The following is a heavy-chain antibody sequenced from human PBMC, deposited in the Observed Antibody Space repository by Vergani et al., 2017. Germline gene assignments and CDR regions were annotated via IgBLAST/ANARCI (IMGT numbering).Heavy chain of an antibody. CDR1: GFTFSSYW. V-gene: IGHV3-7*01. J-gene: IGHJ4*02. CDR3: ATSRSLDY. Sequence: DVQMVESGGGLVQPGGSLRLSCAASGFTFSSYWMSWIRQAPGKGLEWVANINQDGTDTYYVDSVKGRFTISRDNANNSLFLQMSSLRAEDTAVYYCATSRSLDYWGQGTLVTVSS. CDR2: INQDGTDT.